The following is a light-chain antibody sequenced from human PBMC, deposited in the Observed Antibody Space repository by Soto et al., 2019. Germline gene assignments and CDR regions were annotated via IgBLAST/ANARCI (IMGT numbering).Light chain of an antibody. V-gene: IGLV2-8*01. J-gene: IGLJ2*01. CDR3: SSYAGSNNFVV. CDR2: EVS. CDR1: SSDVVGYNY. Sequence: QSALTQPPSASGSPGQSVTISFTGTSSDVVGYNYVSWYQQHPGKAPKLMIYEVSKRPSGVPDRFSGSKSGNTASLTVSGLQAEDEADYYCSSYAGSNNFVVFGGGTKLTVL.